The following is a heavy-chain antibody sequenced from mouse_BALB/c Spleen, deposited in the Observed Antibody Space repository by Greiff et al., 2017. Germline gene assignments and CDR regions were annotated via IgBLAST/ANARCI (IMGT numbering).Heavy chain of an antibody. D-gene: IGHD1-2*01. Sequence: EVQLQESGPGLVKPSQSLSLTCTVTGYSITSDYAWNWIRQFPGNKLEWMGYISYSGSTSYNPSLKSRISITRDTSKNQFFLQLNSVTTEDTATYYCARCHYYGYWYFDVWGAGTTVTVSS. J-gene: IGHJ1*01. CDR1: GYSITSDYA. CDR2: ISYSGST. CDR3: ARCHYYGYWYFDV. V-gene: IGHV3-2*02.